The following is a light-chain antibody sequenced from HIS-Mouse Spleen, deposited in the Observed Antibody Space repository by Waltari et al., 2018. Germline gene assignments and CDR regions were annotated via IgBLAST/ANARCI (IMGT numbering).Light chain of an antibody. CDR2: DDN. CDR1: NIGSKS. J-gene: IGLJ2*01. Sequence: SYLLTQPPSVSVAPGKTARITCGGTNIGSKSVHWYQQKPGQAPVLVVYDDNDRPSGIPERFSGSNSGNTATLTISRVEAGDEADYYCQVWDSSSDHVVFGGGTKLTVL. V-gene: IGLV3-21*03. CDR3: QVWDSSSDHVV.